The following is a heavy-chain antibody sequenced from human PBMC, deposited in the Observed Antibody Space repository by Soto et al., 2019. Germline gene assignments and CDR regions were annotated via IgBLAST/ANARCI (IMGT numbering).Heavy chain of an antibody. CDR1: GGSFSGYY. CDR3: ARNLAAAGTWYYYYYGMDV. Sequence: SETLSLTCAVYGGSFSGYYWSWIRQPPGKGLEWIGEINHSGSTNYNPSLKSRVTISVDTSKNQFSLKLSSVTAADTAVYYCARNLAAAGTWYYYYYGMDVWGQGTTVT. J-gene: IGHJ6*02. V-gene: IGHV4-34*01. CDR2: INHSGST. D-gene: IGHD6-13*01.